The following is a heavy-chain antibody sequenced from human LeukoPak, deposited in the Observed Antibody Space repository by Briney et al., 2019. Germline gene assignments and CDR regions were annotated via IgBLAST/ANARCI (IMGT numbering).Heavy chain of an antibody. Sequence: ASVKVSCKASGYTFTSYGISWVRQAPGQGLEWMGWISAYNGNTNYAQKLQGRVTMTTETYTSTAYLALRSLRSDDTAVYYCARVSSYGGSSNFDYWGQGTLVTVSS. J-gene: IGHJ4*02. CDR2: ISAYNGNT. V-gene: IGHV1-18*01. D-gene: IGHD4-23*01. CDR3: ARVSSYGGSSNFDY. CDR1: GYTFTSYG.